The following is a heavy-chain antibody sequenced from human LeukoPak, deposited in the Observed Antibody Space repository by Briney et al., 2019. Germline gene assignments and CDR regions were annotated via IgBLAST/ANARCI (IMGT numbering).Heavy chain of an antibody. J-gene: IGHJ4*02. CDR1: GFTFSSYA. V-gene: IGHV3-21*01. CDR2: ISSSSSYI. Sequence: EGSLRLSCAASGFTFSSYAMNWVRQAPGKGLEWVSSISSSSSYIYYADSVKGRFTISRDNAKNSLYLQMNSLRAEDTAVYYCARDRITIFGVVPGFDYWGQGTLVTVSS. D-gene: IGHD3-3*01. CDR3: ARDRITIFGVVPGFDY.